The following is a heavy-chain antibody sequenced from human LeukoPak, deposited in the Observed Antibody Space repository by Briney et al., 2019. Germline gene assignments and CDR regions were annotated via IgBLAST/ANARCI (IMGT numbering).Heavy chain of an antibody. CDR2: IHHDGRI. CDR1: GGSIDSTNW. J-gene: IGHJ4*02. Sequence: PSETLSLTCDVSGGSIDSTNWWNWGRQPPGKGLEWIGEIHHDGRINYNPSLKRRVTLSVDKSKNQFSLRLNSVTAADTDMYYCARSHDHLWGNYPDYWGQGTLVTV. CDR3: ARSHDHLWGNYPDY. V-gene: IGHV4/OR15-8*01. D-gene: IGHD3-16*02.